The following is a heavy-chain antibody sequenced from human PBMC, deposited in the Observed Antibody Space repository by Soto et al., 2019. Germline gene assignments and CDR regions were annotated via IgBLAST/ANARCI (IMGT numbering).Heavy chain of an antibody. J-gene: IGHJ4*02. Sequence: GGSLSLSCAASGFTVSNAWMHWVRQAAGKGLEWVGRIKSKTDGGTTDYAAPVKGRFTISRDDSKNTLYLQMNSLKTEDTAVYYCTTHNILIASATGYWGQGTLVTVSS. V-gene: IGHV3-15*07. CDR2: IKSKTDGGTT. CDR1: GFTVSNAW. CDR3: TTHNILIASATGY. D-gene: IGHD3-9*01.